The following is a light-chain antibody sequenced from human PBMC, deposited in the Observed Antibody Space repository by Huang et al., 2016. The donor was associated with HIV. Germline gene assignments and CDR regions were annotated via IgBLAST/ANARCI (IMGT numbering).Light chain of an antibody. CDR3: QQYNDWPPLT. CDR1: QGVRTN. Sequence: VMTQSPASLSASPGARVTLSCRARQGVRTNLAWYQQKPGQAPTLLMFGASTRATGTPPRFSVSGSGTDFTLTITSLQSSDSAIYYFQQYNDWPPLTFGGGTKVGI. CDR2: GAS. V-gene: IGKV3D-15*01. J-gene: IGKJ4*01.